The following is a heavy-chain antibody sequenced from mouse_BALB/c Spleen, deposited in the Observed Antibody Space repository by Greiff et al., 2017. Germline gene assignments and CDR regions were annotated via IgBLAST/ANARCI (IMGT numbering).Heavy chain of an antibody. CDR1: GFDFSRYW. Sequence: DVKLVESGGGLVQPGGSLKLSCAASGFDFSRYWMSWVRQAPGKGLEWIGEINPDSSTINYTPSLKDKFIISRDNAKNTLYLQMSKVRSEDTALYYCARPKYYGSRETWFAYWGQGTLVTVSA. CDR2: INPDSSTI. V-gene: IGHV4-1*02. J-gene: IGHJ3*01. CDR3: ARPKYYGSRETWFAY. D-gene: IGHD1-1*01.